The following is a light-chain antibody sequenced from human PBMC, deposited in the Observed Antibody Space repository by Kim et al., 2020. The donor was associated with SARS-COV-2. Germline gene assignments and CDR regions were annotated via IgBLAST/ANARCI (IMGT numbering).Light chain of an antibody. CDR2: DVT. Sequence: QSALTQPASVSGSPGQSITVSCSGTSSDVGAHNYVCWYQQYPDKPPKLIIYDVTKRRSKISERFSATKSGNTASLTISGHQAEDEADYYCSSYTTDNAWVFGGGTQLTVL. J-gene: IGLJ3*02. V-gene: IGLV2-14*01. CDR3: SSYTTDNAWV. CDR1: SSDVGAHNY.